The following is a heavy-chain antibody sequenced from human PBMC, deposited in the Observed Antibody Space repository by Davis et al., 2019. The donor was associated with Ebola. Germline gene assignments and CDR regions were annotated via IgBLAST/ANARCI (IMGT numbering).Heavy chain of an antibody. Sequence: PGGSLRLSCTVSGGSISSYYWSWIRQPPGKGLEWIGYIYYSGSTNYNPSLKSRVTISVDTSKNQFSLKLSSVTAADTAVYYRARDRGSSWPFDYWGQGTLITVSS. CDR1: GGSISSYY. CDR2: IYYSGST. CDR3: ARDRGSSWPFDY. J-gene: IGHJ4*02. V-gene: IGHV4-59*01. D-gene: IGHD6-13*01.